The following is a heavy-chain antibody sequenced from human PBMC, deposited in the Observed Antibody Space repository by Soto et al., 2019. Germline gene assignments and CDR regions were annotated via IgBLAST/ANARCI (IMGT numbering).Heavy chain of an antibody. CDR2: IWYDGSNK. V-gene: IGHV3-33*01. D-gene: IGHD3-22*01. CDR1: GFTFSSYG. Sequence: QVQLVESGGGVVQPGRSLRLSCAASGFTFSSYGMHWVHQAPGKGLEWVAVIWYDGSNKYYADSVKGRFTISRDNSKNTLYLQMNSLRAEDTAVYYCARVRYYDSEYFDYWGQGTLVTVSS. J-gene: IGHJ4*02. CDR3: ARVRYYDSEYFDY.